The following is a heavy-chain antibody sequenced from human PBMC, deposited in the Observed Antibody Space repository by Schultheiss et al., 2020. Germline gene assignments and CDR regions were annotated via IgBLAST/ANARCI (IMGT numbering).Heavy chain of an antibody. D-gene: IGHD3-10*01. CDR3: ARHDSSWPITSDAFDI. V-gene: IGHV4-30-2*01. CDR2: IYPGGST. CDR1: GGSISSGGYS. Sequence: SETLSLTCVVSGGSISSGGYSCSWSRQPPGKGLEWIGYIYPGGSTDYNLSLKSRVTIAVDRSKNQFSLKLSSVTAADTAVYYCARHDSSWPITSDAFDIWGQGTMVTVSS. J-gene: IGHJ3*02.